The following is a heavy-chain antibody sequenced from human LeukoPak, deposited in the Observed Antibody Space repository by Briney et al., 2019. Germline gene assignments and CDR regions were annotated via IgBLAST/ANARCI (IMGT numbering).Heavy chain of an antibody. CDR1: GFTFSSYS. CDR3: AKRDILTGYGPFDY. Sequence: GGSLRLSCAASGFTFSSYSMNWVRQAPGKGLEWVSAISGSGGSTYYADSVKGRFTISRDNSKNTLYLQMNSLRAEDTAVYYCAKRDILTGYGPFDYWGQGTLVTVSS. CDR2: ISGSGGST. D-gene: IGHD3-9*01. J-gene: IGHJ4*02. V-gene: IGHV3-23*01.